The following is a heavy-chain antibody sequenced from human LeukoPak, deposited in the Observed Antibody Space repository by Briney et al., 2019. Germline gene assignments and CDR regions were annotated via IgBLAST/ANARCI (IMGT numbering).Heavy chain of an antibody. V-gene: IGHV4-59*08. CDR2: IYYSGST. D-gene: IGHD4-17*01. J-gene: IGHJ6*02. CDR1: GGSFSGYY. CDR3: ARLANYGGNLGYYYGMDV. Sequence: PSETLSLTCAVYGGSFSGYYWSWIRQPPGKGLEWIGYIYYSGSTNYNPSLKSRVTISVDTSRNQFSLKLSSVTAADTAVYYCARLANYGGNLGYYYGMDVWGQGTTVTVSS.